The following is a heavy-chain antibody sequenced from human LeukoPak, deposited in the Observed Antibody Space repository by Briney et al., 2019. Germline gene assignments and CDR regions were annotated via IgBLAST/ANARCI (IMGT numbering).Heavy chain of an antibody. Sequence: GASVKVSCKASGYTFTGYYMHWVRQAPGQGLEWMGWINPNSGGTNYAQKFQGRVTMTEDTSTDTAYMELSSLRSEDTAVYYCATPSGWPYRGFDYWGQGTLVTVSS. CDR1: GYTFTGYY. J-gene: IGHJ4*02. CDR3: ATPSGWPYRGFDY. CDR2: INPNSGGT. D-gene: IGHD6-19*01. V-gene: IGHV1-2*02.